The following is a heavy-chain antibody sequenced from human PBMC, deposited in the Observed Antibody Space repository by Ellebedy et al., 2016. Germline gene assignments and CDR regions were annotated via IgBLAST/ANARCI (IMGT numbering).Heavy chain of an antibody. D-gene: IGHD4/OR15-4a*01. Sequence: GGSLRLSCAASGFTFSSYSMNWVRQAPGKGLEWVSYISSSSSTIYYADSAKGRFTISRDNAKNSLYLQMNSLRAEDTAVYYCARDRFDYGFDYWGQGTLVTVSS. CDR1: GFTFSSYS. CDR2: ISSSSSTI. CDR3: ARDRFDYGFDY. J-gene: IGHJ4*02. V-gene: IGHV3-48*01.